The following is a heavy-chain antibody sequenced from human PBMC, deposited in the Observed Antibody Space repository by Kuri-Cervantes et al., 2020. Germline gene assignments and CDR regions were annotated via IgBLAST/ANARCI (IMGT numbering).Heavy chain of an antibody. Sequence: SVKVSCKASGGTFNSYAISWVRQAPGQGLEWMGGIIPIFGTANYAQKFQGRVTITTDESTSTAYMELSSLRSEDTAVYYCARDDGLAAAGTPFDYWGQGTLVTVSS. CDR1: GGTFNSYA. J-gene: IGHJ4*02. CDR2: IIPIFGTA. CDR3: ARDDGLAAAGTPFDY. V-gene: IGHV1-69*05. D-gene: IGHD6-13*01.